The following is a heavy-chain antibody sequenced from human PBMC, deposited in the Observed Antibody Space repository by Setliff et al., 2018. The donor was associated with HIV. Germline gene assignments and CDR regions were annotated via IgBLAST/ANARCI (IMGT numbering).Heavy chain of an antibody. CDR1: YATLSTADYY. CDR2: IFDSGST. Sequence: SETLSLTCTASYATLSTADYYWTWIRQPPGKGLEWIGRIFDSGSTTYSPSLRSRVTMSLDTSKNQFSLTLSSGTAADTAVYYCARGVLITKRVTQTGGYYYYTDVWGKGTTVTVSS. V-gene: IGHV4-61*08. D-gene: IGHD2-21*02. J-gene: IGHJ6*03. CDR3: ARGVLITKRVTQTGGYYYYTDV.